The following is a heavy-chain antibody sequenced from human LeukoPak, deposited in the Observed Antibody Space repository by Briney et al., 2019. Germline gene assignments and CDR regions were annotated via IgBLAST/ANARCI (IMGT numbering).Heavy chain of an antibody. V-gene: IGHV3-48*03. D-gene: IGHD3-16*01. CDR3: AKGLDYDDY. CDR2: ISNSGNTK. CDR1: AYTFTSYD. J-gene: IGHJ4*02. Sequence: GGSLRLSCEGSAYTFTSYDMNWVRQAPGKGLEWVSYISNSGNTKYYANSVKGRFTISRDNAKNSLYLQMNSLRVEDTAVYYCAKGLDYDDYWGQGTLVTVSS.